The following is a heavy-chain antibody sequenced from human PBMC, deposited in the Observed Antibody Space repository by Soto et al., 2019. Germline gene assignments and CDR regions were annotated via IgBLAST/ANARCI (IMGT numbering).Heavy chain of an antibody. Sequence: ASVKVSCKASGYTFTSYGISWVRQAPGQGLEWMGWISAYNGNTNYAQKLQGRVTMTTDTSTSTAYMELRSLRSGDTAVYYCARRPPYYDFWSGYSAGMDVWGQGTTVTVSS. D-gene: IGHD3-3*01. J-gene: IGHJ6*02. CDR1: GYTFTSYG. CDR2: ISAYNGNT. V-gene: IGHV1-18*01. CDR3: ARRPPYYDFWSGYSAGMDV.